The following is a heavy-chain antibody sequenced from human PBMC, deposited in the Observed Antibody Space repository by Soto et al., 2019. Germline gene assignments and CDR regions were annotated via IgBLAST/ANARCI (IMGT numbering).Heavy chain of an antibody. J-gene: IGHJ5*02. Sequence: SDTLSLTYTVSGGSISRGDYYWSWIRQPPGKGLEWIGYIYYSGSTFYNPSLKNRVTISLDTSKIQFSLKLSSVTAAHTAVYYCASTRGPGLGFGEVQNLFDPWGQGTIVT. CDR3: ASTRGPGLGFGEVQNLFDP. CDR1: GGSISRGDYY. V-gene: IGHV4-30-4*02. D-gene: IGHD3-10*01. CDR2: IYYSGST.